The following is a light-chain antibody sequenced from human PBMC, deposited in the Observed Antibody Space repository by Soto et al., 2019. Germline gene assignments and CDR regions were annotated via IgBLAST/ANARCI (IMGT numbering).Light chain of an antibody. J-gene: IGKJ1*01. V-gene: IGKV1-6*01. Sequence: AIQMTQSPSSLSASVGARVTITCRASQGIRNDLGWIQKKPGQAPKLLIYTASSLQSGGPSRFSGSESGTDFTLTISSLQPEDFATYYCLQYFSYPWTFGQGTKVEIK. CDR1: QGIRND. CDR3: LQYFSYPWT. CDR2: TAS.